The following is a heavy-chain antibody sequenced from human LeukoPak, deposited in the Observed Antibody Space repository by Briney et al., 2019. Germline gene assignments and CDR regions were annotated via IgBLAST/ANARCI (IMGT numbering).Heavy chain of an antibody. CDR2: INPNSGGT. CDR1: GYTFTGYY. Sequence: GASVKVSCKASGYTFTGYYMHWVRQAPGQGLEWMGWINPNSGGTNYAQKFQGRVTMTRDTSISTAYMELSRLRSDDTAVYYCARVLSHSGYDSVPWGQGTLVTVSS. V-gene: IGHV1-2*02. J-gene: IGHJ5*02. D-gene: IGHD5-12*01. CDR3: ARVLSHSGYDSVP.